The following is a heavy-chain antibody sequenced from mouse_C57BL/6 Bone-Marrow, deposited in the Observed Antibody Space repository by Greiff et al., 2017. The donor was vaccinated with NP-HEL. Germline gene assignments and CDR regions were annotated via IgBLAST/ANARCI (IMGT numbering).Heavy chain of an antibody. CDR3: ARLRYYYFTGVFAY. D-gene: IGHD2-4*01. CDR1: GYTFTSYG. CDR2: IYPRSGNT. Sequence: VQLQQSGAELARPGASVKLSCKASGYTFTSYGISWVKQRTGQGLEWIGEIYPRSGNTYYNEKFKGKATLTADKSSSTAYMELRSLTSEDSAVYFCARLRYYYFTGVFAYWGQGTLVTVSA. J-gene: IGHJ3*01. V-gene: IGHV1-81*01.